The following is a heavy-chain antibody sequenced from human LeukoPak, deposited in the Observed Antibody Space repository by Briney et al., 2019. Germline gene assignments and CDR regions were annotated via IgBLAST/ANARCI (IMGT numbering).Heavy chain of an antibody. CDR2: AYYRSKWYN. Sequence: QTLSLTCAISGDSVSSNSAAWNWIRQSPSRGLEWLGRAYYRSKWYNDYAVSVKSRITINPDTSKNQFSQQLNSVTPEDTAVYYCARDLHGSSWISYYYYGMDVWGQGTTVTVSS. V-gene: IGHV6-1*01. CDR3: ARDLHGSSWISYYYYGMDV. D-gene: IGHD6-13*01. CDR1: GDSVSSNSAA. J-gene: IGHJ6*02.